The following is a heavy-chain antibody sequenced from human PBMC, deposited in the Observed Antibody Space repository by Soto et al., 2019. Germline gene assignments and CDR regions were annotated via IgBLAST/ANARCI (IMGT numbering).Heavy chain of an antibody. CDR3: ARATLRFLEWSLLSGMDV. CDR1: AYTVHHYG. D-gene: IGHD3-3*01. CDR2: ISAYNGNT. Sequence: AAMQVSCAASAYTVHHYGIKCVRQAPRQGIEWMGWISAYNGNTNYAQKLQGRVTMTTDTSTSTAYMELRSLRSDDTAVYYCARATLRFLEWSLLSGMDVWGQGTKVTVSS. V-gene: IGHV1-18*04. J-gene: IGHJ6*02.